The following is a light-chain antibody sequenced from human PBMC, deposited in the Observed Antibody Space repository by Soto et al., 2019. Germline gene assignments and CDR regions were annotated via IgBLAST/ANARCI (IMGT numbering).Light chain of an antibody. CDR3: CSYVGSSILM. Sequence: QSALTQPASVSGSPGQSITISCTGTSRDIGLYNLVSWYQQLPGKAPKLIIYEVNERPSGISDRFSGSKSGNMASLTISGLQDEDEADYYCCSYVGSSILMFGGGTKLTVL. J-gene: IGLJ3*02. CDR1: SRDIGLYNL. V-gene: IGLV2-23*02. CDR2: EVN.